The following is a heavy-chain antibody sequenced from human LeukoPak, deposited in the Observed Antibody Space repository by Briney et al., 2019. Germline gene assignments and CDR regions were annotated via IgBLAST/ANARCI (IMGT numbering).Heavy chain of an antibody. D-gene: IGHD4-23*01. CDR1: GFTFSSYA. Sequence: PGGSLRLSCAAPGFTFSSYAMHWVRQAPGKGLEWVAVISYDGSNKYYADSVKGRFTISRDNSKNTLYLQMNSLRAEDTAVYYRARDKGDYGGNSNWFDPWGQGTLVTVSS. V-gene: IGHV3-30-3*01. CDR3: ARDKGDYGGNSNWFDP. CDR2: ISYDGSNK. J-gene: IGHJ5*02.